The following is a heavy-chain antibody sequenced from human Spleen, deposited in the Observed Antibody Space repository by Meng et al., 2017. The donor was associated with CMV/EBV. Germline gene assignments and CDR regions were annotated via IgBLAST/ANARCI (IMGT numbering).Heavy chain of an antibody. D-gene: IGHD2-15*01. J-gene: IGHJ5*02. Sequence: GESLKISCAASGFTFSSYWMSWVRQAPGKGLEWVANIKQDGSEKYYVDSVKGRFTISRDNSKNTLYLQMDSLTVEDTAVYYCAKEPDIVVVVAAAAPWGQGTLVTVSS. CDR2: IKQDGSEK. CDR3: AKEPDIVVVVAAAAP. V-gene: IGHV3-7*03. CDR1: GFTFSSYW.